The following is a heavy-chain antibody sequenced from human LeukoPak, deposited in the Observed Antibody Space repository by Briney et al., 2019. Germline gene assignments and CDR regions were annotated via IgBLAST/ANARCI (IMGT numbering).Heavy chain of an antibody. CDR2: ISIYNGKI. CDR3: AREVNYYDSSGYYRWFDP. CDR1: GYTFTSYG. J-gene: IGHJ5*02. D-gene: IGHD3-22*01. Sequence: ASVKVSCKASGYTFTSYGISWVRQAPGQGLEWMGWISIYNGKINYAQKLQGRVTMTTDTSTSTAYMELRSLRSDDTAVYYCAREVNYYDSSGYYRWFDPWGQGTLVTVSS. V-gene: IGHV1-18*01.